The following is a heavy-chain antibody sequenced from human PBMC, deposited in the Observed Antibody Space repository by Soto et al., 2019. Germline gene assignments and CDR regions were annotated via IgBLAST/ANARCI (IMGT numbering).Heavy chain of an antibody. Sequence: SETLSLTCTVSGGSISSNYCTWIRQPLGKGLEWIGYVYNSGSTNYNPSLKSRVTISEDTSKSQFSLKVNSMTAADTAVYYCARYRREAVAGYTLDNWGQGILVTVSS. D-gene: IGHD6-13*01. CDR3: ARYRREAVAGYTLDN. CDR2: VYNSGST. V-gene: IGHV4-59*01. J-gene: IGHJ4*02. CDR1: GGSISSNY.